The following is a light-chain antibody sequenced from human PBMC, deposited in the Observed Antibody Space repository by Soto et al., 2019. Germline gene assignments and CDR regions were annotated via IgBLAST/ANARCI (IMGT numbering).Light chain of an antibody. Sequence: DIVLTQSPGTLSLSPGERATLSCRASQSISSYLAWYQQKPGQAPRLLIYDASNRATGIPARFSGSGSGTDFTLTISRLEPEDFAVYYCQQYGSSPETFGQGTRLEIK. CDR2: DAS. CDR1: QSISSY. V-gene: IGKV3-20*01. J-gene: IGKJ5*01. CDR3: QQYGSSPET.